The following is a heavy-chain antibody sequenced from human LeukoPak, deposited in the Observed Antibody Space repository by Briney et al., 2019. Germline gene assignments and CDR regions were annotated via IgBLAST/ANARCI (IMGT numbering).Heavy chain of an antibody. CDR1: GGTFSSYA. CDR2: IIPIFGTA. V-gene: IGHV1-69*13. D-gene: IGHD3-22*01. Sequence: GASVKVSYKASGGTFSSYAISWVRQAPGQGLEWMGGIIPIFGTANYAQNFQGRVTITADESTSTAYMELSNLRSEDTAVYYCARESTDYYDSSGYYYGPVYWGQGTLVTVSS. CDR3: ARESTDYYDSSGYYYGPVY. J-gene: IGHJ4*02.